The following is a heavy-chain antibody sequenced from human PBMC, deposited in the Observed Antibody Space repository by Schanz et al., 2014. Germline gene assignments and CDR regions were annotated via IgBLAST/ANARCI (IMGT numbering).Heavy chain of an antibody. CDR2: ISDSGDTA. J-gene: IGHJ4*02. V-gene: IGHV3-23*04. CDR1: GFTFSPYW. D-gene: IGHD6-25*01. CDR3: AKVRYSSGWRGDYFDE. Sequence: EVQLVESGGGLVQPGGSLRLSCGSSGFTFSPYWMHWVRQAPGKGLEWVSLISDSGDTAYYADSVKGRFTISRDNSKNTLYLQMNSLRAEDTAVYYCAKVRYSSGWRGDYFDEWGEGTLVTVSS.